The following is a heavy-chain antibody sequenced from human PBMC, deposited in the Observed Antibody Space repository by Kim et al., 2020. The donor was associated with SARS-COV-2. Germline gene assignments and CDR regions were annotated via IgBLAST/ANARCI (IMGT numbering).Heavy chain of an antibody. D-gene: IGHD2-8*01. Sequence: VKRRVHTSRDNAKNTLYLQMNSLRAEDTAVYYCARDDTNPWYYYYYGMDVWGQGTTVTVSS. J-gene: IGHJ6*02. V-gene: IGHV3-74*01. CDR3: ARDDTNPWYYYYYGMDV.